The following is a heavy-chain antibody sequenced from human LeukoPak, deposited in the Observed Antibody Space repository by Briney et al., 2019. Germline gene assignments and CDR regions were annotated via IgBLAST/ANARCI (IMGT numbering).Heavy chain of an antibody. V-gene: IGHV3-48*04. CDR2: ISSSSSTI. CDR3: AKDLFVSAGIAAAGTLDY. D-gene: IGHD6-13*01. CDR1: GFTFSSYS. J-gene: IGHJ4*02. Sequence: GGSLRLSCAASGFTFSSYSMNWVRQAPGKGLEWVSYISSSSSTIYYADSVKGRFTISRDNAKNSLYLQMNSLRAEDTAVYYCAKDLFVSAGIAAAGTLDYWGQGTLVTVSS.